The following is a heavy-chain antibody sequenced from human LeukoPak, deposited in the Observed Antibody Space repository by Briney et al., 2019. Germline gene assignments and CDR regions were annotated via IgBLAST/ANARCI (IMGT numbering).Heavy chain of an antibody. CDR1: GFTFSSYW. D-gene: IGHD3-9*01. Sequence: PGGSLRLSYAASGFTFSSYWMSWVRQAPGKGLEWVANIKEDGSEKYYVDSVKGRFSISRDNAKNSLYLQMNSLRAEDTAVYYCARDGNILTGYYADYWGQGTLVTVSS. V-gene: IGHV3-7*01. CDR3: ARDGNILTGYYADY. J-gene: IGHJ4*02. CDR2: IKEDGSEK.